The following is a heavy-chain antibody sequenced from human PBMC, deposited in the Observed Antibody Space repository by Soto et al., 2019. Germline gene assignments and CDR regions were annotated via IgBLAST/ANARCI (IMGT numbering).Heavy chain of an antibody. CDR3: ARRIGQPTKKNYYYYYMDV. D-gene: IGHD2-15*01. CDR2: IYPGDSDT. CDR1: GYSFTSYW. Sequence: GESLKISCKGSGYSFTSYWIGWVRQMPGKGLEWMGIIYPGDSDTRYSPSFQGQVTISADKSISTAYLQWSSLKASDTAMYYCARRIGQPTKKNYYYYYMDVWGKGTTVTVSS. J-gene: IGHJ6*03. V-gene: IGHV5-51*01.